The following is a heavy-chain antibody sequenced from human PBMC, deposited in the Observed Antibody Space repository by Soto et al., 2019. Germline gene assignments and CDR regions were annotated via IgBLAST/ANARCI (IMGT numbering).Heavy chain of an antibody. D-gene: IGHD2-15*01. CDR2: TYYRSKWFL. CDR1: GDSVSSNGAC. J-gene: IGHJ6*02. Sequence: SQTILLTFVMSGDSVSSNGACWNWIRQSPSRRHGWLGRTYYRSKWFLDYEESVQSRNTINPDTSRNQFFLQLNSVTPEDTAVYYCARGHCSGGTCLDGLDVWGQGTTVTVSS. CDR3: ARGHCSGGTCLDGLDV. V-gene: IGHV6-1*01.